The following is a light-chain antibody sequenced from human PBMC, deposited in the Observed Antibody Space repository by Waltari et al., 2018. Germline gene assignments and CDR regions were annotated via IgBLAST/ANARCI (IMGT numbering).Light chain of an antibody. CDR3: SAWDTTLNGWV. V-gene: IGLV10-54*01. Sequence: QAGLTQPPSVSKDSRQTATLTCTGNSNNVGNQGAAWLQQHQGHPPKLLSERNEKRPSGISERFSASRSGNTAPLTITGLQPEDEADYYGSAWDTTLNGWVFGGGTRLTVL. CDR1: SNNVGNQG. CDR2: RNE. J-gene: IGLJ3*02.